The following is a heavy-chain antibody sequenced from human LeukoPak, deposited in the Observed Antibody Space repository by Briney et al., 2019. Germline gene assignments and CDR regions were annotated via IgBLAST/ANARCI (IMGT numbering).Heavy chain of an antibody. V-gene: IGHV4-59*01. CDR1: GGSISSYY. CDR2: IYYSGGT. CDR3: AREEDSSGFVDAFDI. Sequence: PSETLSLTCTVSGGSISSYYWSWIRQPPGKGLEWIGYIYYSGGTNYNPSLKSRVTISVDTSKNQFSLKLSSVTAADTAVYYCAREEDSSGFVDAFDIWGQGTMVTVSS. D-gene: IGHD6-19*01. J-gene: IGHJ3*02.